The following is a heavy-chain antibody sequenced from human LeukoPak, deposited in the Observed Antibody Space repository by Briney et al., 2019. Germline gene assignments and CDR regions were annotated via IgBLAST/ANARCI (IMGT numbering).Heavy chain of an antibody. J-gene: IGHJ4*02. CDR1: GFTFSGYY. D-gene: IGHD3-22*01. CDR3: ARVASITMICDF. V-gene: IGHV3-11*06. CDR2: ISTSGRYT. Sequence: GGSLRLSCAASGFTFSGYYMSWIRQAPGKGLEWVSYISTSGRYTNYTDSVKGRFTISRDNAKNSLFLQMNSLRAEDTAVYYCARVASITMICDFWGQGTLVTVSS.